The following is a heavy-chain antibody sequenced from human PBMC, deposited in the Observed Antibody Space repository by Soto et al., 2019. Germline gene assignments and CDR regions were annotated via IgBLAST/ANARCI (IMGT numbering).Heavy chain of an antibody. D-gene: IGHD6-6*01. CDR1: GGTFSSYA. V-gene: IGHV1-69*01. Sequence: QVQLVQSGAEVKKPGSSVKVSCKASGGTFSSYAISWVRQAPGQGLEWMGGIIPIFGTANYAQKFQGRVTITADECTSTAYMEMSSLRSEDTAVYYRASRIAPRDHYAYYCMDVWGKGTTVTVAS. CDR3: ASRIAPRDHYAYYCMDV. CDR2: IIPIFGTA. J-gene: IGHJ6*04.